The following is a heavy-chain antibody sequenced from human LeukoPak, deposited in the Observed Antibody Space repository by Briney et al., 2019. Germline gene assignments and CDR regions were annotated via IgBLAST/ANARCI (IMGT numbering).Heavy chain of an antibody. V-gene: IGHV3-23*01. Sequence: PGGSQRLSCAASGFTFSNYAMIWVRQAAGKWLEWDSAISTGGDSTYYAESVKGRFTISRDNSKNTLYLQMNSLRAEDTALYYCAKSLNYFTSGTSRRDFDYWGQGTLVTVSS. D-gene: IGHD3-10*01. CDR2: ISTGGDST. CDR1: GFTFSNYA. J-gene: IGHJ4*02. CDR3: AKSLNYFTSGTSRRDFDY.